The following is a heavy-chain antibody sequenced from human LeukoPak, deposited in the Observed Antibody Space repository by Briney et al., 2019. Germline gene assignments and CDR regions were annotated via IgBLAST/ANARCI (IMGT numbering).Heavy chain of an antibody. J-gene: IGHJ4*02. CDR2: ISGSGDFT. CDR3: AKDGARDGYNYPDY. CDR1: GFTFTNYG. V-gene: IGHV3-23*01. D-gene: IGHD5-24*01. Sequence: GGSLRLSCAASGFTFTNYGMSWVRQAPGKGLEWVSDISGSGDFTHYADSVKGRFTISRDKSKNTLYLQMNSLRAEDTAVYYCAKDGARDGYNYPDYWGQGTLVTVSS.